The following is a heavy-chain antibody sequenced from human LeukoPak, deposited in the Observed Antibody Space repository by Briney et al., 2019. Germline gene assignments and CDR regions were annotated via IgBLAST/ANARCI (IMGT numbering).Heavy chain of an antibody. V-gene: IGHV5-51*01. J-gene: IGHJ4*02. CDR2: IYPGDPDT. Sequence: GESLKISCKGSGYGFTSYWIGWVRQMPGKGLEWMGIIYPGDPDTRYSPSFQGQVTISADKSITTAYLQWSTLKASDTAMYYCARRETSSGSFFDYWGQGTLVTVSS. CDR3: ARRETSSGSFFDY. D-gene: IGHD1-26*01. CDR1: GYGFTSYW.